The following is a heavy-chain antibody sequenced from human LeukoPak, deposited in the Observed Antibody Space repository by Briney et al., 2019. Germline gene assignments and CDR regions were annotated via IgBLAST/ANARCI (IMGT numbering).Heavy chain of an antibody. CDR2: IYPGDSDT. V-gene: IGHV5-51*01. CDR3: ARQEYYYGSGSYSHFDY. Sequence: GESLKISCKGSGYSFTSYWIAWVRQMPGKGLEWMGIIYPGDSDTRYSPSFQGQVTISADKSISTAYLQWSSLKASDTAMYYCARQEYYYGSGSYSHFDYWGQGTLVTVSS. J-gene: IGHJ4*02. D-gene: IGHD3-10*01. CDR1: GYSFTSYW.